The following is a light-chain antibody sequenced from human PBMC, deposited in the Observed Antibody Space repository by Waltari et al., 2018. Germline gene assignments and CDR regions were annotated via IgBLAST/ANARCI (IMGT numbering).Light chain of an antibody. J-gene: IGKJ1*01. CDR1: QGINSD. CDR2: GAS. V-gene: IGKV3-15*01. Sequence: EIVMTQSPATLSVSPGEGATLSCRASQGINSDLAWYQHKPGQAPRLLIYGASTRAAGVPGMFSGSGAGTEFTLTISSLQSEDFEVYYCQQSKIWPAFGQGTKVEIK. CDR3: QQSKIWPA.